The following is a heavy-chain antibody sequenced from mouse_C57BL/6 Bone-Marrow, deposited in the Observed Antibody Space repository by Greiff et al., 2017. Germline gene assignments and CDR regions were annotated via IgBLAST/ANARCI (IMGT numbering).Heavy chain of an antibody. CDR3: ARFYFEDYYAMDY. J-gene: IGHJ4*01. CDR2: IDPSDSYT. CDR1: GYTFTSYW. D-gene: IGHD2-4*01. Sequence: VQLQQPGAELVKPGASVKLSCKASGYTFTSYWMQWVKQRPGQGLEWIGEIDPSDSYTNYNQKFKGKATLPVDTASSTAYMQLSSLTSEDSAVYYGARFYFEDYYAMDYWGQGTSVTVSS. V-gene: IGHV1-50*01.